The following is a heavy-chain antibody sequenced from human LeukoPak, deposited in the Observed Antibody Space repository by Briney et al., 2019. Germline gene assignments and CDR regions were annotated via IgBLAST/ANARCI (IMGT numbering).Heavy chain of an antibody. D-gene: IGHD1-26*01. CDR3: ARRRYSGSPNWFDP. CDR2: INLGDSDT. Sequence: YWSWIRQHPGKGLEWMGIINLGDSDTKYSPSFQGQVTISLDKSISTAYLQWRSLKASDTAMYYCARRRYSGSPNWFDPWGQGTLVTVSS. CDR1: YW. V-gene: IGHV5-51*01. J-gene: IGHJ5*02.